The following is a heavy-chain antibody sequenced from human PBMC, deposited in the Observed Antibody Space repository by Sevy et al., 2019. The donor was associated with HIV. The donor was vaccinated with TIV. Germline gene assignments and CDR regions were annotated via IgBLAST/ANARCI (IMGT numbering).Heavy chain of an antibody. CDR3: ASAPHKSDGFDI. Sequence: GGSLRISCAASGFTFSGYPMYWVRQAPGKGLEYVSLISSNGGSTYYANFVKGRFTVSRDNSKNTLFLQMGSLRTEDMAVYYCASAPHKSDGFDIWGQGALVTVSS. V-gene: IGHV3-64*01. CDR2: ISSNGGST. CDR1: GFTFSGYP. J-gene: IGHJ3*02.